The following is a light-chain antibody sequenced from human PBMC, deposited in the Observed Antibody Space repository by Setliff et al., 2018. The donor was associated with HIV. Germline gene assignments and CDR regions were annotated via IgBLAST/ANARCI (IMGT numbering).Light chain of an antibody. CDR1: SSDVGNYNL. CDR2: EVR. J-gene: IGLJ1*01. CDR3: CSYAGTNKYV. Sequence: QFALTQPASVSGSAGQSITISCTGTSSDVGNYNLVSWYQQYPGKAPKLIIYEVRKRPSGVSYRFSGSKSGDTASLTISGLQAEDEADYHCCSYAGTNKYVFGTGTKVTVL. V-gene: IGLV2-23*02.